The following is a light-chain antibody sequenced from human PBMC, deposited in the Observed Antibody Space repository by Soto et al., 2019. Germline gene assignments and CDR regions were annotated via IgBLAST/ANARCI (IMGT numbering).Light chain of an antibody. CDR2: DAS. Sequence: IQMPQSPSPLSASVGDSVTITCRASQTISSWLAWYQQKPGKAPKLLIYDASTLESGVPSRFSGSRSGTEFTLTISSLQPDDFATYYCQQYNSYSWTFGQGTKVDIK. CDR3: QQYNSYSWT. J-gene: IGKJ1*01. V-gene: IGKV1-5*01. CDR1: QTISSW.